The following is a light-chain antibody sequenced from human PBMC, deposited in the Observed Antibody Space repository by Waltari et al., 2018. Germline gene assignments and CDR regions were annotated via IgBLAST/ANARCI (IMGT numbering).Light chain of an antibody. V-gene: IGLV4-69*01. Sequence: QLVLTQSPSASASLGASVRLTCTLDSGHSSNIIAWHQKQPEKGPRYLMKVNRDGSHSKGDGIPDRFSGSGSGAARYLTISSVQSEDEADYYCQTGGHGTWVFGGGTKLTVL. J-gene: IGLJ3*02. CDR2: VNRDGSH. CDR3: QTGGHGTWV. CDR1: SGHSSNI.